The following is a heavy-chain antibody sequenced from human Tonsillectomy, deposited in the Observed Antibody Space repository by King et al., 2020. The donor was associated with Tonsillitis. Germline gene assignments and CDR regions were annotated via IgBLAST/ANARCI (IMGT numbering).Heavy chain of an antibody. CDR1: GGTFSSYA. Sequence: QLVQSGAEVKKPGSSVKVSCKASGGTFSSYAISWVRQAPGQGLEWMGRIITILGITNYAQKFQGIVTITADKSTSTAYMELSSLRSEDTAVYYCARQGADMVLDYWGQGTLVTVSS. CDR3: ARQGADMVLDY. CDR2: IITILGIT. J-gene: IGHJ4*02. V-gene: IGHV1-69*09. D-gene: IGHD3-10*01.